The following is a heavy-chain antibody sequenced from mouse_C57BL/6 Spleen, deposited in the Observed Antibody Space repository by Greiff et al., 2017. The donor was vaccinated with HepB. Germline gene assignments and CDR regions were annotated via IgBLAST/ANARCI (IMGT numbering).Heavy chain of an antibody. V-gene: IGHV1-22*01. CDR1: GYTFTDYN. D-gene: IGHD1-1*01. CDR3: ARGLLYYYGSSYIYFDY. J-gene: IGHJ2*01. CDR2: INPNNGGT. Sequence: LVKPGASVKMSCKASGYTFTDYNMHWVKQSHGKSLEWIGYINPNNGGTSYNQKFKGKATLTVNKSSSTAYMELRSLTSEDSAVYYCARGLLYYYGSSYIYFDYWGQGTTLTVSS.